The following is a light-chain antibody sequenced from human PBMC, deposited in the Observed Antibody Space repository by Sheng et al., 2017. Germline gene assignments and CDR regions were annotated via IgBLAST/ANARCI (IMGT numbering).Light chain of an antibody. J-gene: IGKJ5*01. CDR1: QVISNY. Sequence: DIQMTQSPSSLSASVGDRVTITCRASQVISNYLAWYQQKPGKVPKLLIYAASTLQSGVPSRFSGSGSGTDFTLTISSLQPEDVATYYCQKYNSAITFGQGTRLEIK. V-gene: IGKV1-27*01. CDR2: AAS. CDR3: QKYNSAIT.